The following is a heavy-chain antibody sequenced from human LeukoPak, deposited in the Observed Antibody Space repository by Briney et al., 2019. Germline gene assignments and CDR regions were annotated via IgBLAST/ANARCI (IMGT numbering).Heavy chain of an antibody. CDR1: GYTFTSDG. V-gene: IGHV1-18*01. Sequence: ASVKVSCKASGYTFTSDGISWVRQAPGQGLEWMGWISAYNGNTNYAQKLQGRVTMTTDTSTSTAYMELRSLRSDDTAVYYCARTRITMIVVVKDFDYWGQGTLVTVSS. CDR3: ARTRITMIVVVKDFDY. J-gene: IGHJ4*02. CDR2: ISAYNGNT. D-gene: IGHD3-22*01.